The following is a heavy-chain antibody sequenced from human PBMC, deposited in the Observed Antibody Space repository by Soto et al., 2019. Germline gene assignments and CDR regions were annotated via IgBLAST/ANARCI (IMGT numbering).Heavy chain of an antibody. CDR2: TSYDGTNK. V-gene: IGHV3-30*18. CDR3: AKDLSGARWYYDALDV. Sequence: PGGSLRLSCEVSGFTFSTHGMHWVRQAPGKGLEWVAGTSYDGTNKYYARSVQGRFTISRENSMKTLYLQMNSLRTEDTAVYCCAKDLSGARWYYDALDVWGQGTTVTVSS. J-gene: IGHJ6*02. D-gene: IGHD2-15*01. CDR1: GFTFSTHG.